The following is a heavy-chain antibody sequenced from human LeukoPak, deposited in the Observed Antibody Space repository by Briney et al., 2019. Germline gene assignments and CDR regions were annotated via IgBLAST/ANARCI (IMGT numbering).Heavy chain of an antibody. CDR2: IYDRGST. Sequence: SETLSLTCTVSGGSISSYYWSWIRQPPGKGLEWIGNIYDRGSTKYNPSLKSRVTITVDTSKNQFSLRLSSVTAAETAVYYCARGRTFDNWGQGTLVTVSS. CDR3: ARGRTFDN. V-gene: IGHV4-59*01. CDR1: GGSISSYY. J-gene: IGHJ4*02.